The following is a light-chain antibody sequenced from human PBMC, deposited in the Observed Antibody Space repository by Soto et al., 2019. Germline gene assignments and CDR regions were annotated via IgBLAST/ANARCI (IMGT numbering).Light chain of an antibody. J-gene: IGKJ1*01. CDR2: GAS. CDR3: QQYGFSPT. V-gene: IGKV3-20*01. CDR1: HSVGGTY. Sequence: EIVLTQSPGTLSLSPRERATLSCRASHSVGGTYLAWFQQKPGQTPRLLIYGASNRAAGIPDRFSGSGSETDFALSISRLEPEDSAVYYCQQYGFSPTFGQGTKVEIK.